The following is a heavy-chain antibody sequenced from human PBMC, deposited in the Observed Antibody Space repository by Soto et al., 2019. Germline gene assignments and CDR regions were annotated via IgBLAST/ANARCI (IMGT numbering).Heavy chain of an antibody. V-gene: IGHV3-30*18. CDR3: AKGGPREKAGTDYYYYYYGMDV. Sequence: QVQLVESGGGVVQPGRSLRLSCAASGFAFSSYGMHWVRQAPGKGLEWVAVISYDGSNKYYTDSVKGRFTISRDNSKNTLYLQMNSLRAEDTAVYYCAKGGPREKAGTDYYYYYYGMDVWGQGTTVTVSS. D-gene: IGHD6-13*01. J-gene: IGHJ6*02. CDR2: ISYDGSNK. CDR1: GFAFSSYG.